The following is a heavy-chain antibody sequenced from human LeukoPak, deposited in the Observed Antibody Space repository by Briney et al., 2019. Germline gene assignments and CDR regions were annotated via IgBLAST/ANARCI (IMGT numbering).Heavy chain of an antibody. J-gene: IGHJ5*02. CDR1: GFTVSGNY. V-gene: IGHV3-53*01. Sequence: PGGSLRLSCAAPGFTVSGNYMSWVRQAPGKGLEWVSVIYSGGSTYYADSVKGRFTISRDNSKNTLYLQMNSLRAEDTAVYYCARNGRGIAAADWFDPWGQGTLVIVSS. D-gene: IGHD6-13*01. CDR2: IYSGGST. CDR3: ARNGRGIAAADWFDP.